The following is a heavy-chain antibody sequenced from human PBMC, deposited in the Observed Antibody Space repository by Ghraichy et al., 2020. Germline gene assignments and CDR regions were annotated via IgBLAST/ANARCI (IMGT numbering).Heavy chain of an antibody. Sequence: QTLSLTCAVSGGSISSGGYSWSWIRQPPGKGLEWIGYIYHSGSTYYNPSLESRVTISVDRSNNQFSLKLSSVTAADTAVYYCASRRRMITMVRGVIYYFDYWGQGTLVTVSS. V-gene: IGHV4-30-2*01. D-gene: IGHD3-10*01. J-gene: IGHJ4*02. CDR3: ASRRRMITMVRGVIYYFDY. CDR1: GGSISSGGYS. CDR2: IYHSGST.